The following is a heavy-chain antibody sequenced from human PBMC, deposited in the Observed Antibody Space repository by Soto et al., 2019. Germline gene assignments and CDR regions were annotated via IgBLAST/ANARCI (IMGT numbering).Heavy chain of an antibody. Sequence: NPSETLSLTCTVSGGSISSYYWSWVRQPPGKGLEWIGYIYYTGSTNYNPSLKSRVTISVDTSKNQFSLKLSSVTAADTAVYYCARALPMVRGVISYYFDFWGQGTLVTVSS. D-gene: IGHD3-10*01. CDR2: IYYTGST. CDR1: GGSISSYY. V-gene: IGHV4-59*01. J-gene: IGHJ4*02. CDR3: ARALPMVRGVISYYFDF.